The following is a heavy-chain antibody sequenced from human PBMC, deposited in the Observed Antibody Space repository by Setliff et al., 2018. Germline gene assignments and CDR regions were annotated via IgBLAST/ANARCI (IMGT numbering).Heavy chain of an antibody. D-gene: IGHD1-26*01. V-gene: IGHV4-59*08. Sequence: PSETLSLTCNVSGVSISSYFWSWIRQPPGKGLEWIGYIYHNGNTNFNPSLKTRVTMSVDTSKNQFALNLRSVTAADTAVYFCARQPTGTYQWTFDSWGQGTLVTVSS. CDR1: GVSISSYF. CDR2: IYHNGNT. J-gene: IGHJ4*02. CDR3: ARQPTGTYQWTFDS.